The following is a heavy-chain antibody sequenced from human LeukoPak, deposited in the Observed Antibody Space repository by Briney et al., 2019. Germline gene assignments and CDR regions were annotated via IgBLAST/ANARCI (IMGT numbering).Heavy chain of an antibody. Sequence: GGSLRLSCAASGFTFSSYSMNWVRQAPGKGLEWVSSISSSSSYIYYADSVKGRSTISRDNAKNSLYLQMNSLRAEDTAVYYCARSRCSSTSCYRTRYFDYWGQGTLVTVSS. V-gene: IGHV3-21*01. CDR1: GFTFSSYS. CDR3: ARSRCSSTSCYRTRYFDY. J-gene: IGHJ4*02. D-gene: IGHD2-2*01. CDR2: ISSSSSYI.